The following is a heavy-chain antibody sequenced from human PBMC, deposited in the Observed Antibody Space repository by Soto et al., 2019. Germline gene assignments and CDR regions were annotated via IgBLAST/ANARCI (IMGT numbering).Heavy chain of an antibody. J-gene: IGHJ3*01. CDR3: AYGTGWYRHDV. D-gene: IGHD6-19*01. CDR2: IRHSGET. Sequence: QVQLQESGPGLVKPSGTLSLTCAVSGDSITNSRWWTWVRQPPGKGLEWIGDIRHSGETNYNPSLKSRGFISVAKSQTPFSLRVGSVTAAYTAVYACAYGTGWYRHDVWGQGTLVTVSS. CDR1: GDSITNSRW. V-gene: IGHV4-4*02.